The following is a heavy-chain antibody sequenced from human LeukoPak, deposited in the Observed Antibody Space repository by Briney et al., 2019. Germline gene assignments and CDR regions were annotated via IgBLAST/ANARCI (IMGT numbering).Heavy chain of an antibody. J-gene: IGHJ5*02. CDR3: ARDLVLAAGFDP. CDR1: GGTFSSYA. V-gene: IGHV1-69*06. D-gene: IGHD6-13*01. Sequence: ASVKVSCKASGGTFSSYAISWVRQAPGQGLEWMGGIIPIFGTANYAQKFQGRVTITADKSTSTAYMELSSLRSEDTAVYYCARDLVLAAGFDPWGQGTLVTASS. CDR2: IIPIFGTA.